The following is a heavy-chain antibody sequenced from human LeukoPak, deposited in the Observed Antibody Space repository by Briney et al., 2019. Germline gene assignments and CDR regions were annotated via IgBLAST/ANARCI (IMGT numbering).Heavy chain of an antibody. CDR2: ISSTNAYI. CDR1: GVTFSTYI. J-gene: IGHJ4*02. D-gene: IGHD5-18*01. CDR3: VRGYIYAYAFDY. Sequence: GGSLRLSCAASGVTFSTYIMNWVCQAPGKRLEWVSTISSTNAYIYYADSVKGRFTISRDNPKNSLSLQMNSLRAEDTAVYYCVRGYIYAYAFDYWGQGTLVTVSS. V-gene: IGHV3-21*01.